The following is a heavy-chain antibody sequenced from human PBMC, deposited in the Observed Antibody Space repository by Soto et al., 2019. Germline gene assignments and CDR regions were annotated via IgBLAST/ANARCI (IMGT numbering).Heavy chain of an antibody. Sequence: QVQLQESGPGLVKPSGTLSLTCAVSGGSISSSHWWTWVRQSPGKGLEYIGEISHSGTSNSNPSLKRRVTLSLDKSKNHFSLTLTSVTAADTAVYYCARVVLTITRGAFDAWGQGTLVIVSS. CDR3: ARVVLTITRGAFDA. CDR1: GGSISSSHW. V-gene: IGHV4-4*02. CDR2: ISHSGTS. D-gene: IGHD3-9*01. J-gene: IGHJ3*01.